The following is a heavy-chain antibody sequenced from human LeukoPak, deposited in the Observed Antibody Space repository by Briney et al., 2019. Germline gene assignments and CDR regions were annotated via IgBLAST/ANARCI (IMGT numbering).Heavy chain of an antibody. CDR1: GFTFSTSW. V-gene: IGHV3-7*03. CDR3: AKDSGWFRFDY. Sequence: GGSLRLSCAASGFTFSTSWMTWVRQAPGKGLEWVANIKQDGSDKYYMDSVKGRFSISRDNAKNSLYLQMNSLRAEDTAVYYCAKDSGWFRFDYWGQGTLVTVSS. J-gene: IGHJ4*02. CDR2: IKQDGSDK. D-gene: IGHD6-13*01.